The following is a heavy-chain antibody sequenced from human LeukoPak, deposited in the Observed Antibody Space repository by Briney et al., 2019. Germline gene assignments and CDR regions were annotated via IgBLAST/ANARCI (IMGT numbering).Heavy chain of an antibody. CDR3: AREHDFWIPLDY. CDR2: IGSRSSTI. V-gene: IGHV3-48*01. Sequence: GGSLRPSCAASGFTFSTYSMTWVRQAPGKGLEWVSYIGSRSSTIYYADSVKGRFTISRDNAKNSLYLQMNSLRAEDTAVYYCAREHDFWIPLDYWGQGTLVTVSS. CDR1: GFTFSTYS. D-gene: IGHD3-3*01. J-gene: IGHJ4*02.